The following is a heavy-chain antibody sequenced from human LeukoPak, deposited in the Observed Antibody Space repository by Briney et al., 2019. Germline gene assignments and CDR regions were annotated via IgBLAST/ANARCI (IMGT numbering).Heavy chain of an antibody. J-gene: IGHJ5*02. CDR2: INTNTGNP. Sequence: GASVKVSCKASGYTFTSYAMNWVRQAPGQGLEWMGWINTNTGNPTYAQGFTGRFVFSLDTSVSTAYLQISSLKAEDTAVYYCARVWIAAPRRRRDWFDPWGQGTLVTVSS. V-gene: IGHV7-4-1*02. D-gene: IGHD6-13*01. CDR1: GYTFTSYA. CDR3: ARVWIAAPRRRRDWFDP.